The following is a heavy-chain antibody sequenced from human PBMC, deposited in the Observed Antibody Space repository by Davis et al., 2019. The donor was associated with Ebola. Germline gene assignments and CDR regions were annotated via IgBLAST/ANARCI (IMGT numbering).Heavy chain of an antibody. Sequence: GESLKISCKGSGYSFTSYWIVWVRQMPGKGLEWMGRIDPSDSYTNYSPSFQGHVTISADKSISTAYLQWSSLKASDTAMYYCARQTVAAWSYFDYWGQGTLVTVSS. V-gene: IGHV5-10-1*01. CDR3: ARQTVAAWSYFDY. J-gene: IGHJ4*02. D-gene: IGHD6-13*01. CDR2: IDPSDSYT. CDR1: GYSFTSYW.